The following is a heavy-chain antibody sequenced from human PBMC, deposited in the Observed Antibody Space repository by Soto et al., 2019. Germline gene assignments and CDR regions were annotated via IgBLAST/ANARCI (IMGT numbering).Heavy chain of an antibody. CDR2: ILYDGTNK. V-gene: IGHV3-30-3*01. CDR3: VRECDY. Sequence: QVQLVESGGGVVQPGRSLRLSCAASGFTFSTYVMHWVRQPPGKGLEWVALILYDGTNKYYADSVRGRFTISRDNSKNTLSRQMNSLRTEDTAVYYCVRECDYWGQGTLVTVSS. J-gene: IGHJ4*02. CDR1: GFTFSTYV.